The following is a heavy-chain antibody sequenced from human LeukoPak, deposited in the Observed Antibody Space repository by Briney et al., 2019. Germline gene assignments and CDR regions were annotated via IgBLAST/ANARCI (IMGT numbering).Heavy chain of an antibody. Sequence: RTGGSLRLSCAASGFTFSSYAMSWVRQAPGKGLEWVSAISGSGGSTYYADSVKGRFTISRDNAKNSLYLQMNSLRAEDTAVYYCAKGTHSSSWHWYDPWGQGTLVTVSS. CDR3: AKGTHSSSWHWYDP. CDR1: GFTFSSYA. V-gene: IGHV3-23*01. J-gene: IGHJ5*02. CDR2: ISGSGGST. D-gene: IGHD6-13*01.